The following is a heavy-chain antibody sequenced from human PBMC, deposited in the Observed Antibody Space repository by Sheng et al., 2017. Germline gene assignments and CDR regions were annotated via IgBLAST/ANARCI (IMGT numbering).Heavy chain of an antibody. J-gene: IGHJ4*02. CDR1: GGSISSSSYY. CDR3: ARDLIPVGIDY. Sequence: QLQLQESGPGLVKPLETLSLTCTVSGGSISSSSYYWGWIRQPPGKGLEWIGSIYYSGSTYYNPSLKSRVTISVDTSKNQFSLKLSSVTAADTAVYYCARDLIPVGIDYWGQGTLVTVSS. CDR2: IYYSGST. V-gene: IGHV4-39*07. D-gene: IGHD3-10*01.